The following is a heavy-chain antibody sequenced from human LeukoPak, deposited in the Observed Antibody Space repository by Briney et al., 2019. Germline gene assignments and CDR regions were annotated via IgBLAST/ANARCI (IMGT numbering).Heavy chain of an antibody. D-gene: IGHD2-2*01. J-gene: IGHJ4*02. V-gene: IGHV4-59*08. CDR1: GGSISSYY. CDR3: ARPPRCSSISCLDY. CDR2: IYYSGST. Sequence: SETLSLTCTVSGGSISSYYWSWIRQPPGKGLEWIGYIYYSGSTNYNPSLKSRVTISVDTSKNQFSLKLSSVTAADTAVYYCARPPRCSSISCLDYWGQGILVTVSS.